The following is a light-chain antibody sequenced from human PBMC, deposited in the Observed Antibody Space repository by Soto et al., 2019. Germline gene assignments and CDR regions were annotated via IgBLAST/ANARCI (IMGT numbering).Light chain of an antibody. J-gene: IGKJ1*01. CDR3: QQYNTWHPKMA. CDR1: QSVSSD. Sequence: VVTQSPATLSVFPGETATLSCRASQSVSSDLDWYQQRPGQAPRLLIYGASTRASGIPARFRGSGSGTEFRLTISSLQSEDFATYYGQQYNTWHPKMAFGRRTKVEIK. CDR2: GAS. V-gene: IGKV3-15*01.